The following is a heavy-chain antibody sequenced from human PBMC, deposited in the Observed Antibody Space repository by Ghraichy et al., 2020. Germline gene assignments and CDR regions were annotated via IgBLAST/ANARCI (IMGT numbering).Heavy chain of an antibody. CDR3: ARQVSGDCSGGGCYPLF. D-gene: IGHD2-15*01. J-gene: IGHJ4*02. V-gene: IGHV4-61*01. CDR2: IYYSGST. Sequence: GSLSLTCTVSGGSVSSGSYYWGWIRQPPGKGLEWIGYIYYSGSTIYNPSLKSRVTMSIDTSKNQFSLKMSSVTAADTAMYYCARQVSGDCSGGGCYPLFGGQGTLVTVSS. CDR1: GGSVSSGSYY.